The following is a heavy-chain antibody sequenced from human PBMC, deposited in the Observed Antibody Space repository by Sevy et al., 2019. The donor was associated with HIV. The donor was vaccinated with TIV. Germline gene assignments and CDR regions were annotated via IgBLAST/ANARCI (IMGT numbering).Heavy chain of an antibody. CDR2: IKQDGSEK. V-gene: IGHV3-7*01. J-gene: IGHJ1*01. CDR3: AREVFGYYDSSGINAEYFQH. D-gene: IGHD3-22*01. Sequence: GGSLRLSCAASGFTFSSYWMSWVRQAPGKGLEWVANIKQDGSEKYYVHSVKGRFTISRDNAKNSLYLQMNSLRAEDTAVYYCAREVFGYYDSSGINAEYFQHWGQGTLVTVSS. CDR1: GFTFSSYW.